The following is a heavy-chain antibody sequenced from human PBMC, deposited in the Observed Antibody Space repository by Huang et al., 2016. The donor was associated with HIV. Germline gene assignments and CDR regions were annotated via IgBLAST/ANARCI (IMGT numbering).Heavy chain of an antibody. CDR2: ISNDEDNK. V-gene: IGHV3-30*03. D-gene: IGHD3-3*01. Sequence: QILLIESGGGVVQPGRSLRLSCAASGFTFSSYGMHWVRQAAGKGLEWVAVISNDEDNKDYADSWRGRFTISRDNSKNTLYLQMNSLRIEDTAVYYCARGPIRFLAWLLNFDYWGQGALVTVSS. J-gene: IGHJ4*02. CDR3: ARGPIRFLAWLLNFDY. CDR1: GFTFSSYG.